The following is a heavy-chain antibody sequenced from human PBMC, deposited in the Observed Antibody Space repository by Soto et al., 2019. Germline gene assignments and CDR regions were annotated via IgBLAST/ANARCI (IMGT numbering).Heavy chain of an antibody. CDR1: GFTFDDYA. CDR2: ISWNSGSI. CDR3: AKGGQGIAVAGSYFDY. D-gene: IGHD6-19*01. Sequence: DVQLVESGGGLVQPGRSLRLSCAASGFTFDDYAMHWVRQAPGKGLEWVSGISWNSGSIGYADSVKGRFTISRDNAKNSLYLQMNSLRAEDTALYYCAKGGQGIAVAGSYFDYWGQGTLVTVSS. V-gene: IGHV3-9*01. J-gene: IGHJ4*02.